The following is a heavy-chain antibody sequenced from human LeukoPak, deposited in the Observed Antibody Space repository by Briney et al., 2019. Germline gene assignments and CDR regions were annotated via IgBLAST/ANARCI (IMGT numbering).Heavy chain of an antibody. CDR1: GGSIIDSSYY. CDR3: ARDSHAWYGQYYFDF. V-gene: IGHV4-39*06. D-gene: IGHD6-13*01. Sequence: SETLSLTCTVSGGSIIDSSYYWGWIRQPPGKGLEWIGNIYYFGTTLHNPSLKSRVTMSVDTSKNQFTLKLSSVTAADTAVYYCARDSHAWYGQYYFDFWGQGALVTVSS. CDR2: IYYFGTT. J-gene: IGHJ4*02.